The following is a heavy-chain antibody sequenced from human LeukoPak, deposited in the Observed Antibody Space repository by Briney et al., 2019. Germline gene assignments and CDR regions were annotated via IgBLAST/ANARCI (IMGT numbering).Heavy chain of an antibody. J-gene: IGHJ3*02. D-gene: IGHD2-2*01. V-gene: IGHV3-30*18. CDR1: GFTFSSYG. CDR3: AKDLVYLGYCSSTSCYAYAIDI. CDR2: ISYDGSNK. Sequence: GGSLRLSCAASGFTFSSYGMHWVRQAPGKGLEWVAVISYDGSNKYYADSVKGRFTISRDNSKDTLYLQMNSLRAEDTAVYYCAKDLVYLGYCSSTSCYAYAIDIWGQGTMVTVSS.